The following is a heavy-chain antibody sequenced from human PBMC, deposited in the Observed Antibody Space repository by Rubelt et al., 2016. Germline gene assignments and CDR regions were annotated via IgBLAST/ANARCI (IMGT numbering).Heavy chain of an antibody. D-gene: IGHD2-15*01. CDR2: IYYSGNT. J-gene: IGHJ4*02. Sequence: GGSITTYYWSWIRQPPGTGLSWIGSIYYSGNTDYNPSLKSRVTISVETSKNQFSLNLRSVTAADTAIYSCSRVGGYCTAGSCYQDYWGQGTLVTVSA. CDR3: SRVGGYCTAGSCYQDY. V-gene: IGHV4-59*01. CDR1: GGSITTYY.